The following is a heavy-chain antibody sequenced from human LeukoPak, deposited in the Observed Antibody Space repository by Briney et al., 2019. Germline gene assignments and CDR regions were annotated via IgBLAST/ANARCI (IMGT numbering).Heavy chain of an antibody. Sequence: GESLKISCKGSGYSFTSYWIGLVRQMPGKGLEWMGIIYPGDSDTRYSPSCQGQVTISADQSISTAYLQWSSLKASDTAMYYCARVYSGYSSSWVYWGQGTLVTVSS. V-gene: IGHV5-51*01. CDR2: IYPGDSDT. CDR1: GYSFTSYW. CDR3: ARVYSGYSSSWVY. D-gene: IGHD6-13*01. J-gene: IGHJ4*02.